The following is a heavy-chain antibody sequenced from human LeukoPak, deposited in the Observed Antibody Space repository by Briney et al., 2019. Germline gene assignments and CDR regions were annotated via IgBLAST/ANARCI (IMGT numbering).Heavy chain of an antibody. D-gene: IGHD5-18*01. CDR3: ARDGIQLWLRTYYFDY. V-gene: IGHV3-21*01. CDR1: GFTFSSYS. Sequence: GGSLRLSCAASGFTFSSYSMNWVRQAPGKGLEWVSSISSSSSYIYYADSVKGRFTISRDNAKSSLYLQMNSLRAEDTAVYYCARDGIQLWLRTYYFDYWGQGTLVTVSS. J-gene: IGHJ4*02. CDR2: ISSSSSYI.